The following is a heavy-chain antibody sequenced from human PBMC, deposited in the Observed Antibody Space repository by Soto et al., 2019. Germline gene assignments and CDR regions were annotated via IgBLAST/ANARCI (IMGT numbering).Heavy chain of an antibody. D-gene: IGHD6-19*01. CDR1: GGSISGSPYH. J-gene: IGHJ4*02. CDR2: IGDDGRV. V-gene: IGHV4-39*02. CDR3: AIHPTIEVDGPDY. Sequence: TETLSLTCTVSGGSISGSPYHWGWIRQPPGKGLEWIGSIGDDGRVYYNPSLTGRATLFVDTSKNRFSLNLNSVTAADTAVYYCAIHPTIEVDGPDYSGQGILVTVPS.